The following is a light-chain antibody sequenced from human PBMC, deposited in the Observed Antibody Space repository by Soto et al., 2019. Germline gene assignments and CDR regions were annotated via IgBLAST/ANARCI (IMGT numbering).Light chain of an antibody. V-gene: IGLV1-44*01. CDR3: AAWDDSLNGSYV. CDR2: SNN. J-gene: IGLJ1*01. CDR1: SSNIGSNT. Sequence: QLVLTQPPSASGTPGQRVTISCSGSSSNIGSNTVNWYQQLPGTAPKLLIHSNNQRPSGVPDRFSGSKSGTSASLAISGLQSEDEADYYCAAWDDSLNGSYVFGTGTKLTVL.